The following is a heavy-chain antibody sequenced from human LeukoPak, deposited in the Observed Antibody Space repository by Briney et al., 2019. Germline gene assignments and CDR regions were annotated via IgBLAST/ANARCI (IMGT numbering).Heavy chain of an antibody. V-gene: IGHV3-33*01. Sequence: RSGGSLRLSCAASGFTFSGYGMHWVRQAPGKGLEWVAVIWYDGSNKYYADSVKGRFTISRDNSKNTLYLQMNSLRAEDTAVYYCARDLYSGYDSDDYWGQGTLVTVSS. CDR2: IWYDGSNK. CDR3: ARDLYSGYDSDDY. CDR1: GFTFSGYG. D-gene: IGHD5-12*01. J-gene: IGHJ4*02.